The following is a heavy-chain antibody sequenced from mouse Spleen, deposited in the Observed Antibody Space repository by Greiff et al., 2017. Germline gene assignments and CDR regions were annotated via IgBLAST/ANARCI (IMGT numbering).Heavy chain of an antibody. Sequence: LKESGPELVKPGASVKIPCKASGYTFTDYNMDWVKQSHGKSLEWIGDINPNNGGTIYNQKFKGKATLTVDKSSNTAYMELRSLTSEDTAVYYCARAGDYGFAYWGQGTLVTVSA. CDR1: GYTFTDYN. D-gene: IGHD2-13*01. CDR3: ARAGDYGFAY. J-gene: IGHJ3*01. V-gene: IGHV1-18*01. CDR2: INPNNGGT.